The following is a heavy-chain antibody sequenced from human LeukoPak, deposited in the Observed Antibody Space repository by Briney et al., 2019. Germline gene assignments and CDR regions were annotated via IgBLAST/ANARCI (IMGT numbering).Heavy chain of an antibody. CDR1: GFTFSSYA. D-gene: IGHD3-10*01. CDR2: ISGSGGST. V-gene: IGHV3-23*01. Sequence: PGGSLRLSCAASGFTFSSYAMSWVRQAPGKGLEWVSAISGSGGSTYYADSVKGRFTISRDNSKNTLYLQMNSLRAEDTAVYYCAKDFRWFGELLFPHNWFDPWGQGTLVTVSS. CDR3: AKDFRWFGELLFPHNWFDP. J-gene: IGHJ5*02.